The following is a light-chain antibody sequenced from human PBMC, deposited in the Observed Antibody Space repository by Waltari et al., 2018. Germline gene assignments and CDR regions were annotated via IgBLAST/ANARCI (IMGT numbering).Light chain of an antibody. J-gene: IGLJ1*01. Sequence: QSALTKPASVSGSPGQSIPISCTGPSSDVGGYHYVSWYQQHPGKAPNIMIYEVSNRPSGVSNRFSGSKSGNTASLTISGLQAEDEADYYCSSYTSSSPYVFGTGTKVTVL. CDR3: SSYTSSSPYV. CDR2: EVS. V-gene: IGLV2-14*01. CDR1: SSDVGGYHY.